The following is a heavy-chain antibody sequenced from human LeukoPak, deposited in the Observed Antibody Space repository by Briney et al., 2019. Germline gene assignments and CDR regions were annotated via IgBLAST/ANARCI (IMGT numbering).Heavy chain of an antibody. V-gene: IGHV1-69*13. CDR1: GGTFISYA. CDR2: IIPIFGTA. CDR3: ARVQQQLFDFNY. Sequence: ALVKVSCKASGGTFISYAISWVRQAPGQGLEWMGGIIPIFGTANYAQKFQGRVTITADESTSTAYMELSSLRSEDTAVYYCARVQQQLFDFNYWGQGTLVTVSS. D-gene: IGHD6-13*01. J-gene: IGHJ4*02.